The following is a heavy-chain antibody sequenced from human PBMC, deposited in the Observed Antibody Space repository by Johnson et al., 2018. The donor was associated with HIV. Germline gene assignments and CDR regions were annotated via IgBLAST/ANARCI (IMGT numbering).Heavy chain of an antibody. J-gene: IGHJ3*02. CDR3: ARACSAAHCYSAQAFDI. CDR1: RFTFSSYA. V-gene: IGHV3-13*01. Sequence: VQLVESGGGVVQPGRSLRLSCVASRFTFSSYALHWVRQATGKGLEWVSAIGTVGDTYYVGSVKGRFTISRDNAKNSLYLQVNSLRAGDTAVYYCARACSAAHCYSAQAFDIWGQGTIVTVSS. CDR2: IGTVGDT. D-gene: IGHD2-15*01.